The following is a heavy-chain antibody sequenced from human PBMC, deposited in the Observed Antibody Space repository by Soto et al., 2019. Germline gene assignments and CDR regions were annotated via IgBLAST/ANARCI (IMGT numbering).Heavy chain of an antibody. CDR1: GGSISSYY. Sequence: LSLTCTVSGGSISSYYWSWIRQPAGKGLEWIGRIYTSGSTNYNPSLKSRVTMSVDTSKNQFSLKLSSVTAADTAVYYCARGGPAQDIVATIEEDAFDIWGQGTMVTVSS. D-gene: IGHD5-12*01. J-gene: IGHJ3*02. CDR2: IYTSGST. CDR3: ARGGPAQDIVATIEEDAFDI. V-gene: IGHV4-4*07.